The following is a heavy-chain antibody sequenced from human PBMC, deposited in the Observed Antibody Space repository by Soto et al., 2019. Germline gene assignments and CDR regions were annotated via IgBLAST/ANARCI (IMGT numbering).Heavy chain of an antibody. CDR2: IRAYNGNT. CDR1: GYTFTSYG. V-gene: IGHV1-18*01. Sequence: QVQLVQSGAEVKKPGASVKVSCKASGYTFTSYGISWVRQAPGQGLEWLGWIRAYNGNTNYAQKLQGRVTMTTDTSTSTDYMGLRSLRSDDTAVYYCAGEAADMAAAAGPWGQGTLVTVSS. J-gene: IGHJ4*02. D-gene: IGHD6-13*01. CDR3: AGEAADMAAAAGP.